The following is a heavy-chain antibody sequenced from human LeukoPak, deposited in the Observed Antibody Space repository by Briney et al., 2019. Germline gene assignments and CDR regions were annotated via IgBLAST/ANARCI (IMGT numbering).Heavy chain of an antibody. Sequence: ASVKVSCKVSGYTLTELSMHWVRQAPGKGLEWMGGFDPEDGETIYAQKFQGRVTMTEDTSTDTAYMELSSLRSEDTAVYYCATDPGIVGATRIWGQGTLVTVSS. D-gene: IGHD1-26*01. V-gene: IGHV1-24*01. CDR2: FDPEDGET. CDR1: GYTLTELS. CDR3: ATDPGIVGATRI. J-gene: IGHJ4*02.